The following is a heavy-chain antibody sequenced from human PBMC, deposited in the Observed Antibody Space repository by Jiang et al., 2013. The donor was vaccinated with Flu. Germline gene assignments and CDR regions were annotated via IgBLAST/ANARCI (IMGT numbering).Heavy chain of an antibody. J-gene: IGHJ4*02. CDR3: TSLTTGTTQTPTLNLDRDY. CDR2: INPGVGST. Sequence: SGAEVKKPGASVKISCKASGYTFTTYYLHWVRQAPGQGLEWVGIINPGVGSTKYAQKFQHRVTMTRDTSTGTVYLELNSLTSEDTAVYYCTSLTTGTTQTPTLNLDRDYWGQGTLVTVSS. CDR1: GYTFTTYY. V-gene: IGHV1-46*03. D-gene: IGHD1-1*01.